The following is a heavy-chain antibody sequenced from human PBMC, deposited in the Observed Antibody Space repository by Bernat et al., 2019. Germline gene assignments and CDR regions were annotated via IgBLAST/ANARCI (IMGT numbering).Heavy chain of an antibody. V-gene: IGHV3-74*01. J-gene: IGHJ4*02. CDR2: INPDGSST. CDR3: ARDASGGQRSLDY. CDR1: GFTFSNYW. Sequence: LVESGGGLVQPGGSLRLSCAASGFTFSNYWIHWVRQVSGKGLVWVSRINPDGSSTSYADSVQGRFTISRDNAKNTLYLQMNSLRADDTAVYYCARDASGGQRSLDYWGQGTLVSVSS. D-gene: IGHD2-15*01.